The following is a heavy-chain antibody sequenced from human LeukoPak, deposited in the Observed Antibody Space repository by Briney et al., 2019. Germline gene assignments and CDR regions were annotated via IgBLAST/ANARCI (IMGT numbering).Heavy chain of an antibody. CDR1: GFTFSSYW. CDR3: ATLNTAMVEFDY. J-gene: IGHJ4*02. V-gene: IGHV3-74*01. D-gene: IGHD5-18*01. CDR2: INSDGSST. Sequence: PGGSLRLSCAASGFTFSSYWMHWVRQAPGKGLVWVSRINSDGSSTSYADSVKGRFTISRDNAKNTLYLQMNSLRAEDTAVYYCATLNTAMVEFDYWGQGTLVTVSS.